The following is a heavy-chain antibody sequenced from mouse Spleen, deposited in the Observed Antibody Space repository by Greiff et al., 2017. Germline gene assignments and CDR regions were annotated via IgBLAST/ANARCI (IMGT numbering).Heavy chain of an antibody. CDR2: IYPGDGDT. CDR3: ARDSYYGNYPFDV. V-gene: IGHV1-82*01. CDR1: GYAFSSSW. D-gene: IGHD2-10*01. Sequence: LVASGPELVKPGASVKISCKASGYAFSSSWMNWVEQRPGKGLGWIGRIYPGDGDTNYNGKFKGKATLTADKSSSTAYMQLSSLTSEDSAVYFCARDSYYGNYPFDVWGAGTTVTVSS. J-gene: IGHJ1*01.